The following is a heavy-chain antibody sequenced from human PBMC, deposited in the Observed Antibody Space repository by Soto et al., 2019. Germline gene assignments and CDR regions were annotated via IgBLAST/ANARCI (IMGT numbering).Heavy chain of an antibody. J-gene: IGHJ4*02. D-gene: IGHD3-10*01. CDR1: GGTFSSYA. Sequence: SVKVSCKASGGTFSSYAISWVRQAPGQGLEWMGGIIPIFGTANYAQKFQGRVTITADKSTSTAYMELSSLRSEDTAVYYCARGRRIIRYLVYGGQGALVAVSS. CDR3: ARGRRIIRYLVY. CDR2: IIPIFGTA. V-gene: IGHV1-69*06.